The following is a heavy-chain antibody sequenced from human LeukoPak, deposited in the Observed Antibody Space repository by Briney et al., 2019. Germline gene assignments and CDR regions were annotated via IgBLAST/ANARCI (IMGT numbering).Heavy chain of an antibody. CDR2: TYDSGSA. J-gene: IGHJ4*02. Sequence: SESLSLTCTVPGGSINNYYWSWIRQPPGKGLEWIGYTYDSGSASQNPSLKSRVTMSIDTSRNQFSLKVNSVTPADTAVYYCASGYSAYGIDFWGQGTLVTVSS. V-gene: IGHV4-59*01. CDR3: ASGYSAYGIDF. D-gene: IGHD5-12*01. CDR1: GGSINNYY.